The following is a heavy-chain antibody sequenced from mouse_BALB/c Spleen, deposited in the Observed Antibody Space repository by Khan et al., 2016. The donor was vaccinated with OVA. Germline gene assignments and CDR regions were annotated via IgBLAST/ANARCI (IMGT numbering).Heavy chain of an antibody. D-gene: IGHD2-4*01. CDR1: GFSLANYS. CDR3: ARRGYDYGRGALFAY. Sequence: QVQLKESGPGLVQPSQSLSITYTVSGFSLANYSVHWVRQSPGKGLEWLGVIWSAGSTDYNAAFISRLTISKDNSRSQVFFKVNSLQPNDTAIYYCARRGYDYGRGALFAYWGQGTLVTVSA. J-gene: IGHJ3*01. V-gene: IGHV2-2*02. CDR2: IWSAGST.